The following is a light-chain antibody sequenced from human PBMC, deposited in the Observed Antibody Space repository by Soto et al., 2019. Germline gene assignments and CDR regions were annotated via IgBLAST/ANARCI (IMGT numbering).Light chain of an antibody. V-gene: IGKV1-39*01. CDR1: QTISTY. CDR3: QQYYSYPRT. Sequence: DIQITHSPSSLSASLVYRVTITCRASQTISTYLNWYQQKPGKAPTLLIYAVPSLQSGVPSRFSGSGSGTDFTLTISCLQSEDFATYYCQQYYSYPRTFGQGTKVDIK. J-gene: IGKJ1*01. CDR2: AVP.